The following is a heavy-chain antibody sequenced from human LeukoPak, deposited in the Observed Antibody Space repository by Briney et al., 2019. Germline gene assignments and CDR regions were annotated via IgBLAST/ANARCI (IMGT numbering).Heavy chain of an antibody. CDR2: TRYDGSNE. CDR3: AKDPSMVRGTGLDY. CDR1: GFTFSSYG. V-gene: IGHV3-30*02. Sequence: PGRSLRLSCAASGFTFSSYGMHWVRQAPGKGLEWVAFTRYDGSNEYYADSVKGRFTISRDNSKSTLYLQMNSLRTEDTAVYYCAKDPSMVRGTGLDYWGQGTLVTVSS. J-gene: IGHJ4*02. D-gene: IGHD3-10*01.